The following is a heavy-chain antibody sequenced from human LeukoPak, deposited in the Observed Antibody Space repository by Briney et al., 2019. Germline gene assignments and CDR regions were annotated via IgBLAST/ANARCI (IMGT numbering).Heavy chain of an antibody. CDR2: ISGSGSDT. J-gene: IGHJ4*02. CDR1: GFIFSDYY. V-gene: IGHV3-11*06. Sequence: GGSLRLSCAASGFIFSDYYMTWIRQAPGKGLEWLSYISGSGSDTSYADSVKSRFTTSRDNAKNSLYLQMNSLRAEDTAVYYCARVGSIAAAGTPDYWGQGTLVTVSS. CDR3: ARVGSIAAAGTPDY. D-gene: IGHD6-13*01.